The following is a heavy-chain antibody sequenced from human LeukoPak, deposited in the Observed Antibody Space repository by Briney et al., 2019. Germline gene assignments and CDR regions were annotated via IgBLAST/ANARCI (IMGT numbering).Heavy chain of an antibody. CDR3: TRRGYGY. Sequence: GGSLRLSCAASGFTYSSHWMSWVRQAPGKGLEWVANIKEDGSEIYYVDSVKGRFTISRDNAKNSLYLQMNSLRAEDTAVYYCTRRGYGYWGQGTLVTVSS. CDR2: IKEDGSEI. J-gene: IGHJ4*02. V-gene: IGHV3-7*01. CDR1: GFTYSSHW. D-gene: IGHD5-18*01.